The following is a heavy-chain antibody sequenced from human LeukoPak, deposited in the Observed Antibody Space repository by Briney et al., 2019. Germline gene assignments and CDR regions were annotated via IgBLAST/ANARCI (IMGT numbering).Heavy chain of an antibody. V-gene: IGHV3-21*01. D-gene: IGHD3-10*01. CDR2: ISSSSSYI. CDR3: ARGYYGSRYHYGMDV. J-gene: IGHJ6*02. CDR1: GFTLSSYS. Sequence: GGSLRLSCAASGFTLSSYSMNWVRQAPGKGLEWVSSISSSSSYIYYADSVKGRFTISRDNAKNSLYLQMNSLRAEDTAVYYCARGYYGSRYHYGMDVWGQGTTVTVSS.